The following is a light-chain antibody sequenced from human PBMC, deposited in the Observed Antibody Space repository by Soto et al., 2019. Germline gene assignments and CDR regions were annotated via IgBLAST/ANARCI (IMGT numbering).Light chain of an antibody. CDR2: AAS. CDR1: QSISSY. J-gene: IGKJ1*01. CDR3: QQSYSTLWT. Sequence: DIQMTQSPSSLSASVGDRVTITCRASQSISSYLNWYQQKPGKAPKLLIYAASSLRSGVPSRFSGSGSGTDFTLTISSLQPEDFATYYCQQSYSTLWTFGQGTK. V-gene: IGKV1-39*01.